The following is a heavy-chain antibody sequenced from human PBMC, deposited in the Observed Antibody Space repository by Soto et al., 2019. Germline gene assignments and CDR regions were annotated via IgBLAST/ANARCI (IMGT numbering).Heavy chain of an antibody. Sequence: PGGSLRLSCAASGFTFSSYAMSWVRQAPGKGLEWVSAISGSGGSTYYADSVKGRFTISRDNSKNTLYLQMNSLRAEDTAVYYCLTNYYDSSGQYYYYYGMDVWGQGTTVTVSS. CDR2: ISGSGGST. CDR3: LTNYYDSSGQYYYYYGMDV. V-gene: IGHV3-23*01. D-gene: IGHD3-22*01. CDR1: GFTFSSYA. J-gene: IGHJ6*02.